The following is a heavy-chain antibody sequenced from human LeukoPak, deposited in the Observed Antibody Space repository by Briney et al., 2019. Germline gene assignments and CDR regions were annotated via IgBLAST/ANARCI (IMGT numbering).Heavy chain of an antibody. CDR1: GFTFRSYD. CDR2: ILSDGNDK. J-gene: IGHJ4*02. CDR3: AKDRTSTWSWDY. D-gene: IGHD6-13*01. V-gene: IGHV3-30*16. Sequence: GSLRLSCAASGFTFRSYDMHWVRQAPGRGLEWVAIILSDGNDKYYADSVKGRFTISRDNSKDTLDLQMNSLRAEDTAVYYCAKDRTSTWSWDYWGQGTLVIVSS.